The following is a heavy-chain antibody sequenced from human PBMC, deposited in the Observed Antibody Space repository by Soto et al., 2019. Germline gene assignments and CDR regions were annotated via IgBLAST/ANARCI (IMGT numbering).Heavy chain of an antibody. D-gene: IGHD6-19*01. CDR1: GDSVSSPYY. CDR2: VFRTGTT. V-gene: IGHV4-4*02. J-gene: IGHJ4*02. CDR3: ARSAGWYAVHS. Sequence: QVQLQESGPGLVKPSGTLSLTCAVSGDSVSSPYYWCWVRQPPGKGLEWFGEVFRTGTTSYNPSPRCGVTISMDKSNNQFSLDLSSVTAADTAVYYCARSAGWYAVHSWGPGTPVIVSS.